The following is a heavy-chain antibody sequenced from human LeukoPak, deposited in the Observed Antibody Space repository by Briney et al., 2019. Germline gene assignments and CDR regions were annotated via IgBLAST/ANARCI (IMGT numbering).Heavy chain of an antibody. CDR2: IKSEVDGGAT. CDR3: TTGGSVIVAGTRAFDI. J-gene: IGHJ3*02. CDR1: GFTFSYTW. V-gene: IGHV3-15*07. Sequence: GGSLRLSCAASGFTFSYTWMSWVRQAPGKGLEWVGRIKSEVDGGATDYAAPVRGRFTVSRDDSQATLYLQMNSLDIEDTAVYYCTTGGSVIVAGTRAFDIWGQGTMVTVSS. D-gene: IGHD5-12*01.